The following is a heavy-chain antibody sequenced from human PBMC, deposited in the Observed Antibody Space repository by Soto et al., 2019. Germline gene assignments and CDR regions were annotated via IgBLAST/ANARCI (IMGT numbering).Heavy chain of an antibody. V-gene: IGHV5-10-1*01. CDR3: AREKSDLELFNGLDT. CDR2: IDPRDSYT. D-gene: IGHD1-7*01. CDR1: GDRVTAYW. Sequence: GLFLRISCGASGDRVTAYWISWMRQMPGKGLEWRGAIDPRDSYTKYSPSFQGHVTISVDKSISTAYLQWNSLKASDTAIYYCAREKSDLELFNGLDTWGQGTLVTVSS. J-gene: IGHJ5*02.